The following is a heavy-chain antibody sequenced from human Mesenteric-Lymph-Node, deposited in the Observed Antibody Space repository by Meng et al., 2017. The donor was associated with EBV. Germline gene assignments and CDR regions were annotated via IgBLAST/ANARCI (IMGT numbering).Heavy chain of an antibody. Sequence: QIQLAQSGTEVKRPGXSVKVTCKASGYTFSTYGIFWIRQAPGQGLEWMGWISAYDAKTNYPQKFQGRVTMTTDTSTSTAYMELRSLTSDDTAVYYCARPRGTGYYLDYWGPGTLVTVSS. CDR3: ARPRGTGYYLDY. D-gene: IGHD3-10*01. CDR2: ISAYDAKT. CDR1: GYTFSTYG. J-gene: IGHJ4*02. V-gene: IGHV1-18*01.